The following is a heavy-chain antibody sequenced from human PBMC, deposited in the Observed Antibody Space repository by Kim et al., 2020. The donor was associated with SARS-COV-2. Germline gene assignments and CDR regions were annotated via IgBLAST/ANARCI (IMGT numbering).Heavy chain of an antibody. CDR3: AKEFGHGVRGVVEE. D-gene: IGHD3-10*01. J-gene: IGHJ3*01. V-gene: IGHV3-9*01. CDR2: ISWDKGTL. Sequence: GGSLRLSCAASGFNIGDYAMHWVRQPPGKGLEWVSGISWDKGTLEYADSVKGRFTISRDDAKSSLYLNVNSLRVEDTAVYFCAKEFGHGVRGVVEEWGQG. CDR1: GFNIGDYA.